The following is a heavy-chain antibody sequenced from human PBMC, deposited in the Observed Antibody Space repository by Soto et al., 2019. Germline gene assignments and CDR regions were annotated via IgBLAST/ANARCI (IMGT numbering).Heavy chain of an antibody. D-gene: IGHD3-10*01. Sequence: QLQLQESGSGLVKPSQTLSLTCAVSGGSISSGGYSWSWIRQPPGKGLEWIGYIYHSGNTYYNPSLKSRVTISVDRSKNQFSLKLSSVTAADTAVYYCARDGVGYGSGRFDYWGQGTLVTVSS. V-gene: IGHV4-30-2*01. CDR3: ARDGVGYGSGRFDY. J-gene: IGHJ4*02. CDR2: IYHSGNT. CDR1: GGSISSGGYS.